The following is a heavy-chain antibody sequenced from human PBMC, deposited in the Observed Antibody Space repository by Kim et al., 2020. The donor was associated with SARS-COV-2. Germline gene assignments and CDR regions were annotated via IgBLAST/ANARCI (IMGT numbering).Heavy chain of an antibody. CDR3: ARAASSSWYINEHFDY. V-gene: IGHV3-48*03. CDR2: ISSSGSTI. CDR1: GFTFSSYE. J-gene: IGHJ4*02. Sequence: GGSLRLSCAASGFTFSSYEMNWVRQAPGKGLEWVSYISSSGSTIYYADSVKGRFTISRDNAKNSLFLQMNSLRAEDTAVYYCARAASSSWYINEHFDYWGQGTLVTVSS. D-gene: IGHD6-13*01.